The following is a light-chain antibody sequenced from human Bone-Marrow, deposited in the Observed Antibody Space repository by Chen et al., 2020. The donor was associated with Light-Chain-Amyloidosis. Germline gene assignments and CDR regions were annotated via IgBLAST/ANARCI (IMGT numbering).Light chain of an antibody. CDR3: QSADSSGTYEVI. CDR1: DLPTKY. Sequence: SYELTQPPSVSVSPGQTARITCSGDDLPTKYAYWYQQKPGQAPVLVIHRDTERPSGISERFSGSSSGTTATLPISGVQAEDEADYHCQSADSSGTYEVIFGGGTKLPVL. V-gene: IGLV3-25*03. CDR2: RDT. J-gene: IGLJ2*01.